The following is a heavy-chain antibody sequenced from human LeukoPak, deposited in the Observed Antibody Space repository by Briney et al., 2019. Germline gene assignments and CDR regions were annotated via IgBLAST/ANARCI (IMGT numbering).Heavy chain of an antibody. D-gene: IGHD5-12*01. V-gene: IGHV4-39*01. CDR2: IFYSEST. Sequence: PSETLSLTCTVSGGSIGSSSYYWGWIRPRPGKGLEWFGTIFYSESTYSNPSLKSRVTISVDTSKNQFSLKLSSVTAADTAVYYCASSLATVKFSSYWGQGTLVTVSS. CDR1: GGSIGSSSYY. CDR3: ASSLATVKFSSY. J-gene: IGHJ4*02.